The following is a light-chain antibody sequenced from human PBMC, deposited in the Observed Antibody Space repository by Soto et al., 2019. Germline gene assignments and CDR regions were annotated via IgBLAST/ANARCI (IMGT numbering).Light chain of an antibody. J-gene: IGLJ1*01. CDR3: SSYTSRSDYV. CDR1: SSDVGGYNY. CDR2: DVS. Sequence: QSVLTQPASVSGSPGQAITISCTGTSSDVGGYNYVSWYQQHPGKAPKLMIYDVSNRPSGVSNRFSGSKSGNTASLTISGLQAEDEADYYCSSYTSRSDYVFGTGTKVTVL. V-gene: IGLV2-14*01.